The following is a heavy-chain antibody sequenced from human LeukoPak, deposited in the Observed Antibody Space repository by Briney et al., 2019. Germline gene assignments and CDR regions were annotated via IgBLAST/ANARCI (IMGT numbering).Heavy chain of an antibody. J-gene: IGHJ6*03. CDR1: GFTFSNYW. Sequence: GGSLRLSCAASGFTFSNYWMHWVRQAPGKGLVRVSRINSDGSSTSYADSVKGRFTISRDNAKNTLYLQMNSLRAEDTAVYYCARGPIVVVPAASYMDVWGKGTTVTISS. CDR3: ARGPIVVVPAASYMDV. V-gene: IGHV3-74*01. D-gene: IGHD2-2*01. CDR2: INSDGSST.